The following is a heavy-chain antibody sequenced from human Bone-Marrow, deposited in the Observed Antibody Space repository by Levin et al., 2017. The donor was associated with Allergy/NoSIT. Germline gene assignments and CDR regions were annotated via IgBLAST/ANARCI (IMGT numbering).Heavy chain of an antibody. CDR1: GGNFRNLV. Sequence: SVKVSCKASGGNFRNLVVTWVRQAPGQGLEWVGRTVPSLGSTNFAQRFQDRLKLTTDRSTTTAYMDMSRLTSEDKDVYYCARGSLQFPAPPDLWGQGTLVVVSS. CDR3: ARGSLQFPAPPDL. CDR2: TVPSLGST. J-gene: IGHJ4*02. D-gene: IGHD3-3*01. V-gene: IGHV1-69*04.